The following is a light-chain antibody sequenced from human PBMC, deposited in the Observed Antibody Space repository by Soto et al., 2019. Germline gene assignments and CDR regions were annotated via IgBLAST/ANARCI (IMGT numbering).Light chain of an antibody. CDR2: EVS. CDR1: SSDIGTYKY. J-gene: IGLJ2*01. CDR3: SSYTSNSTPVV. V-gene: IGLV2-14*01. Sequence: QSALTQPASVSGSPGQSITISCTGTSSDIGTYKYVSWFQQHPGKAPKLMISEVSNRPSGVSNRFSGSKSGNTASLTISGLQAEDEADYYCSSYTSNSTPVVFGGGTKLTVL.